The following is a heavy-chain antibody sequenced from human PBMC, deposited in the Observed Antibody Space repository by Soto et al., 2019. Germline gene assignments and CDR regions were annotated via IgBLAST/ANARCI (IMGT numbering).Heavy chain of an antibody. J-gene: IGHJ4*02. D-gene: IGHD2-21*01. CDR3: ARDYCDPARCYLPDF. V-gene: IGHV4-39*02. Sequence: SDTLSLTCTVSGGSISSSSYYWGWIRQPPGKGLEWIGSIYYSGSTYYNPSLKSRVTISVDTSKNQFSLKLSSVTAADTAVYYCARDYCDPARCYLPDFWGQGALVTVSS. CDR2: IYYSGST. CDR1: GGSISSSSYY.